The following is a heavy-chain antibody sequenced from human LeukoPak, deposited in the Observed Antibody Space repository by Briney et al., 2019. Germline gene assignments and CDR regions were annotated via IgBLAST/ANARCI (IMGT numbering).Heavy chain of an antibody. CDR1: GGTFSSYA. D-gene: IGHD3-10*01. J-gene: IGHJ3*02. CDR2: IIPIFGTA. V-gene: IGHV1-69*13. Sequence: SVKVSCKASGGTFSSYAISWVRQAPGQGLEWMGGIIPIFGTANYAQKFQGRVTITADESTSTAYMELSSLRSEDTAVYYCARDFRDYYGSGSRDAFDIWGQGTMVTVSS. CDR3: ARDFRDYYGSGSRDAFDI.